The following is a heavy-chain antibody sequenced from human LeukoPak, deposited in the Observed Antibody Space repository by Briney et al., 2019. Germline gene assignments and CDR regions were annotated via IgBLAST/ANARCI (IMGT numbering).Heavy chain of an antibody. V-gene: IGHV3-21*01. CDR3: ARDLTAIVVVVAATGPGGFDP. D-gene: IGHD2-15*01. CDR1: GFTCSSYS. J-gene: IGHJ5*02. CDR2: ISSSSSYI. Sequence: GGYLRRSCAASGFTCSSYSMNWVRQAPGKGREGVSSISSSSSYIYYADSVKGRFTISRDNAKNSLYLQMNSLRAEDTAVYYCARDLTAIVVVVAATGPGGFDPWGQGTLVTVSS.